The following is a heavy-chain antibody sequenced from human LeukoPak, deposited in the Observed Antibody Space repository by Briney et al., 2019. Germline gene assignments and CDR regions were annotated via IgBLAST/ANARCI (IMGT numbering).Heavy chain of an antibody. D-gene: IGHD2-15*01. CDR2: IYHSGST. CDR1: GYSISSGYY. Sequence: PSETLSPTCTVSGYSISSGYYWGWIRQPPGKGLEWIGSIYHSGSTYYNPSLKSRVTISVDTSKNQFSLKLSSVTAADTAVYYCARVGYCSGGSCYLPFYYYYYYMDVWGKGTTVTVSS. V-gene: IGHV4-38-2*02. CDR3: ARVGYCSGGSCYLPFYYYYYYMDV. J-gene: IGHJ6*03.